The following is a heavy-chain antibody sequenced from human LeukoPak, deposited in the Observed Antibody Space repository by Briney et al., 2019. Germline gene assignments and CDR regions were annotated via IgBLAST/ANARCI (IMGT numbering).Heavy chain of an antibody. V-gene: IGHV1-24*01. J-gene: IGHJ4*02. CDR1: GYTLTELS. CDR3: ATVPGIVVVPAASPFDY. CDR2: FDPEDGET. D-gene: IGHD2-2*01. Sequence: ASVKVSCKVSGYTLTELSMHWVRQAPGKGLEWMGGFDPEDGETIYAQKFQGRVTMTEDTSIDTAYMELSSLRSEDTAVYYCATVPGIVVVPAASPFDYWGQGTLVTVSS.